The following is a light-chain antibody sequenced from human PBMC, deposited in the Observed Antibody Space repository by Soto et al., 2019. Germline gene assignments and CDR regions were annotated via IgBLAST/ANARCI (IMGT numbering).Light chain of an antibody. CDR2: GAS. CDR3: QHFGTSPPYP. Sequence: EIVLTQSPGPLSSSPGETAVLSCRASQSISAKHLAWYQLRPGQSPRLLIYGASGSATGVPGRFSGSGSGTEFTLTIIRLEPEDFVVYCCQHFGTSPPYPFGQGTKLEI. J-gene: IGKJ2*01. V-gene: IGKV3-20*01. CDR1: QSISAKH.